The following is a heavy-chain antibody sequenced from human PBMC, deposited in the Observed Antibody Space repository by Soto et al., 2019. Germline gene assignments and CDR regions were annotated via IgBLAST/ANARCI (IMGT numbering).Heavy chain of an antibody. V-gene: IGHV4-34*01. J-gene: IGHJ6*03. CDR1: GGSFSGYY. D-gene: IGHD3-3*01. Sequence: PSETLSLTCAVYGGSFSGYYWSWIRQPPGKGLEWIGEINHSGSTNYNPSLKSRVTISVDTSKNQFSLKLSSVTAADTAVYYCARGRDFWSGYDGSYYYMDVWGKGTTVTVSS. CDR2: INHSGST. CDR3: ARGRDFWSGYDGSYYYMDV.